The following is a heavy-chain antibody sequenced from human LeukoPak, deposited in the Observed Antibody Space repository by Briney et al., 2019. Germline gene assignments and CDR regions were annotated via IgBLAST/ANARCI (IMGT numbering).Heavy chain of an antibody. Sequence: QPGGSLRLSCAASGFTFSSYAMSWVRQAPGKGLEWVSYSSSSSSTIYYADSVKGRFTISRDNAKNSLYLQMNSLRAEDTAVYYCAREGVHYDFWSGTLYGMDVWGQGTTVTVSS. CDR1: GFTFSSYA. V-gene: IGHV3-48*01. CDR3: AREGVHYDFWSGTLYGMDV. D-gene: IGHD3-3*01. J-gene: IGHJ6*02. CDR2: SSSSSSTI.